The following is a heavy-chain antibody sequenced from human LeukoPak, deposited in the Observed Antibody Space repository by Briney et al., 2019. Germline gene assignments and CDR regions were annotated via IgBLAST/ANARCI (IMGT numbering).Heavy chain of an antibody. Sequence: GGSLRLSCAASQFSVTTNYMSWVRQAPGKGREWVSIIYSTGGKYYADSVKGRFTISRDNSKHTLNLQMNSLRAEDTAIYYCARGSDGWFAFDYWGQGILVTVSS. CDR3: ARGSDGWFAFDY. J-gene: IGHJ4*02. D-gene: IGHD6-19*01. V-gene: IGHV3-66*01. CDR2: IYSTGGK. CDR1: QFSVTTNY.